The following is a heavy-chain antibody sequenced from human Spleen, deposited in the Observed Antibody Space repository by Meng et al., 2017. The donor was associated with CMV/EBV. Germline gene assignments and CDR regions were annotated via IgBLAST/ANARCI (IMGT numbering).Heavy chain of an antibody. Sequence: RFPIHWVRQAPGQGLEWMGRIIPGLSIANYAQKFQGRVTITADKSTRTAYMEVSSLRSEDTAVFYWAGMVGIVVQPAAIRDDWFDPWGQGTLVTVSS. D-gene: IGHD2-2*02. CDR3: AGMVGIVVQPAAIRDDWFDP. V-gene: IGHV1-69*02. CDR1: RFP. J-gene: IGHJ5*02. CDR2: IIPGLSIA.